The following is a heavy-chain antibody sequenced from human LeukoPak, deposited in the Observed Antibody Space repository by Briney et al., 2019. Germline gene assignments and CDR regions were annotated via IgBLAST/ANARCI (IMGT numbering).Heavy chain of an antibody. CDR3: AKARGGTYRTYYFDY. Sequence: GGSLRLASVASGFTFSNYAMNWVRQVPGKVLEWVSVSGSGGDTYYVDSVKGRFTISRDNSKNTLYLQMNSLRAEDTAVYYCAKARGGTYRTYYFDYWGQGTLVTVSS. D-gene: IGHD1-26*01. J-gene: IGHJ4*02. CDR1: GFTFSNYA. V-gene: IGHV3-23*01. CDR2: SGSGGDT.